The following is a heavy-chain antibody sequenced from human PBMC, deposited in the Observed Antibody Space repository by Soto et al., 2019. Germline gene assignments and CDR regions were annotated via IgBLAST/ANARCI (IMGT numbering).Heavy chain of an antibody. J-gene: IGHJ4*02. CDR3: AKDLSYYDRSGPVY. Sequence: GGSLRLSCAASGFTFSTYAMNWVRQAPGKGLEWVSAISNAGVSTYYAESVRGRFTISRDNSINTLYLQMSGLRTEDTAVYYCAKDLSYYDRSGPVYWGQGTLVTVSS. CDR1: GFTFSTYA. CDR2: ISNAGVST. V-gene: IGHV3-23*01. D-gene: IGHD3-22*01.